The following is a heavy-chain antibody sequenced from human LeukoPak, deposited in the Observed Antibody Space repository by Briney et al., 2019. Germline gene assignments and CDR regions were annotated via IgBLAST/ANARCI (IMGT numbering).Heavy chain of an antibody. D-gene: IGHD3-10*01. V-gene: IGHV3-30*02. CDR3: AGQKDGRGSYYNYYHYYMDV. J-gene: IGHJ6*03. Sequence: GGSLRLSCAASGFTFTTYGMHWVRQAPGKGLEWVTFIRYDGSNKYYADSVKGRFTISRDNSKNTLYLQVNSLRAEDTAVYYCAGQKDGRGSYYNYYHYYMDVWGKGTTVTVSS. CDR2: IRYDGSNK. CDR1: GFTFTTYG.